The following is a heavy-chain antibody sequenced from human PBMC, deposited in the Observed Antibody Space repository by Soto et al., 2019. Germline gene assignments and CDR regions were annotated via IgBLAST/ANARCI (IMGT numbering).Heavy chain of an antibody. V-gene: IGHV1-69*01. CDR3: ARVLKGYYDSSGYAFDI. CDR1: GGTFSSYA. Sequence: QVQLVQSGAEVKKPGSSVKVSCKASGGTFSSYAISWVRQAPGQGLEWMGGIIPIFGTANYAQKFQGRVTITADESTSKAYMELSSLRSEDTAVYYGARVLKGYYDSSGYAFDIWGQGTMVTVSS. J-gene: IGHJ3*02. CDR2: IIPIFGTA. D-gene: IGHD3-22*01.